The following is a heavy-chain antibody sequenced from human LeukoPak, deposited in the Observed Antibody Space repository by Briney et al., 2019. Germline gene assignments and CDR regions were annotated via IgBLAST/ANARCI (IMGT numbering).Heavy chain of an antibody. J-gene: IGHJ4*02. CDR3: ARRDIVLMVYPDY. CDR1: GFTFSSYS. D-gene: IGHD2-8*01. V-gene: IGHV3-21*01. CDR2: ISSSSSYI. Sequence: PGGSLRLSCAASGFTFSSYSMNWVRQAPGKGLEWVSSISSSSSYIYYADSVKGRFTISRDNAKNSLYLQMNSLIAEDTAVYYCARRDIVLMVYPDYWGQGTLVTVSS.